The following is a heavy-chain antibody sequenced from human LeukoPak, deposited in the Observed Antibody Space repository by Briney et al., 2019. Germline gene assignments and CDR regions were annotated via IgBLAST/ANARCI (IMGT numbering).Heavy chain of an antibody. D-gene: IGHD3-16*02. Sequence: SETLSLTCAVSGYSISSGYYWGWIRQPPGKGLEWIGSIYHSGSTYYNPPLKSRVTISVDTSKNQFSLKLSSVTAADTAVYYCARGRDYDYVWGSYRPYYFDYWGQGTLVTVSS. V-gene: IGHV4-38-2*01. CDR3: ARGRDYDYVWGSYRPYYFDY. J-gene: IGHJ4*02. CDR1: GYSISSGYY. CDR2: IYHSGST.